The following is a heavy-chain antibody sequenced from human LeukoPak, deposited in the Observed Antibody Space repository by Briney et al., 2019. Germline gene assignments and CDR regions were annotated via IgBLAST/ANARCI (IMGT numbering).Heavy chain of an antibody. CDR3: ARARLLAARLLHNWFDP. J-gene: IGHJ5*02. D-gene: IGHD6-6*01. V-gene: IGHV1-8*01. Sequence: ASVKVSCKASGYTFTSYDINWVRQATGQGLEWMGWMNPNSGNTGYAQKFQGRVTMTRNTSISTAYMELSSLRSEDTAVYYCARARLLAARLLHNWFDPWGQGTMVTVSS. CDR2: MNPNSGNT. CDR1: GYTFTSYD.